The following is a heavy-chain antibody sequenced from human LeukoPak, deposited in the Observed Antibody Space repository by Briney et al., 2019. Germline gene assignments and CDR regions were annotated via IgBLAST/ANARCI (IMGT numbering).Heavy chain of an antibody. CDR1: GFTFSNYA. CDR3: AKYMYSSNWYCPFDI. V-gene: IGHV3-23*01. CDR2: INNSGGNT. D-gene: IGHD6-13*01. Sequence: GGSLRLSCAASGFTFSNYAMTWVRQAPGEGLEWVSAINNSGGNTYYAVSVKGRFTISRDNSENTLYLQMSTLRAEDTAVYYCAKYMYSSNWYCPFDIWGQGTMVTVSS. J-gene: IGHJ3*02.